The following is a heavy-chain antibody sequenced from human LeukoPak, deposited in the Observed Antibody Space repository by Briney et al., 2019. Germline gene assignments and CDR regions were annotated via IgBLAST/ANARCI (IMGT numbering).Heavy chain of an antibody. CDR2: ISGGGAGT. D-gene: IGHD5-18*01. CDR1: RFTFSSYA. V-gene: IGHV3-23*01. J-gene: IGHJ4*02. Sequence: GGSLRLSCAASRFTFSSYAMSWVRQAPGKGLEGVSAISGGGAGTYYADSVKGRFTISRDNSKNTLYLQMYSLRAEDTAVYYCAKATGYSYGLDYWGQGTLVTVSS. CDR3: AKATGYSYGLDY.